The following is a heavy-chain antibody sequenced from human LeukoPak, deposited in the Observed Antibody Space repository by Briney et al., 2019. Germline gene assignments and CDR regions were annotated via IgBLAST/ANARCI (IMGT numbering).Heavy chain of an antibody. V-gene: IGHV4-59*01. CDR2: IYYSGST. D-gene: IGHD6-19*01. J-gene: IGHJ4*02. Sequence: SETLSLTCTVSGGSISSYYWSWIRQPPGKGLEWIGYIYYSGSTNYNPSLKSRVTISVDTSKNQFSLKLSSVTAADTAVYYCAEAVAGPFYFDYWGQGTLVTVSS. CDR3: AEAVAGPFYFDY. CDR1: GGSISSYY.